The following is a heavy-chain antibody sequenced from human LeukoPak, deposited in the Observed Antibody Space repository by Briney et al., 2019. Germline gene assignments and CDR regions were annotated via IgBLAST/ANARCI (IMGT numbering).Heavy chain of an antibody. CDR3: ARGYGGNLTYYFDY. CDR1: GGSFSGYY. CDR2: INHSGST. J-gene: IGHJ4*02. Sequence: SETLSLTCAVYGGSFSGYYWSWIRQPPGKGLEWIGEINHSGSTNYNPSLKSRVTISVDTSKNQFSLKLSSVTAADTAVYYCARGYGGNLTYYFDYWGQGTLVTVSS. D-gene: IGHD4-23*01. V-gene: IGHV4-34*01.